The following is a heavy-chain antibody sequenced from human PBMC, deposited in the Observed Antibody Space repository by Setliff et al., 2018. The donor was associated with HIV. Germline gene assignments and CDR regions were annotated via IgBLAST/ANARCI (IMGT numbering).Heavy chain of an antibody. D-gene: IGHD6-13*01. CDR3: ARVRYSSSRTGDYYMDV. CDR2: IIPLFGTP. J-gene: IGHJ6*03. V-gene: IGHV1-69*13. Sequence: SVKVSCKASGDTFSSYAISWVRLAPGQGLEWMGGIIPLFGTPNYAQRFQDRVTITADESTSTAFMELRSLRSEDTAVYYCARVRYSSSRTGDYYMDVWGKGTRVTVS. CDR1: GDTFSSYA.